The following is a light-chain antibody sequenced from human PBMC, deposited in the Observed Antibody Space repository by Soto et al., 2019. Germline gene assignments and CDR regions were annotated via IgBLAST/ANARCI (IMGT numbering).Light chain of an antibody. CDR3: QQYGSSPVT. CDR1: QSVSSSY. V-gene: IGKV3-20*01. J-gene: IGKJ4*01. CDR2: GAS. Sequence: EVVLTRSPGTLSLSPGERATLSCRASQSVSSSYLAWYQQKPGQAPRLLIYGASSRATGIPDRFSGSGSGTDFTLTISRLEPEDFAVYYCQQYGSSPVTFGGGTKEDSK.